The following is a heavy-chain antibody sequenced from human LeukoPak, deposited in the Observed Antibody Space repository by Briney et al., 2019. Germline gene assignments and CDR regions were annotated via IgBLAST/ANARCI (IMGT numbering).Heavy chain of an antibody. Sequence: SETLSLTCTVSDGSTTNYDWSWVRQPPGKGLEFIGHVHYSGTANYNPSLESRVTTSIDTSKKHFFLKLKSVTAADTAVYYCARGYGDFRVEGRYFYSWGQGTLVTVSS. J-gene: IGHJ4*02. CDR3: ARGYGDFRVEGRYFYS. CDR2: VHYSGTA. CDR1: DGSTTNYD. D-gene: IGHD4-17*01. V-gene: IGHV4-59*01.